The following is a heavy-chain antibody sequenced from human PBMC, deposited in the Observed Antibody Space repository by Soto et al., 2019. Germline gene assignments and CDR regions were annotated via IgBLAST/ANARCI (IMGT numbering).Heavy chain of an antibody. CDR1: GFTFSRYG. J-gene: IGHJ4*02. CDR2: MSGDGTTT. D-gene: IGHD3-22*01. V-gene: IGHV3-23*01. CDR3: AKDITFDSSAYDS. Sequence: EVQLLESGGGLVQPGGSRRLSCAASGFTFSRYGMSWVRQAPGKGLEWVSSMSGDGTTTYYIDSVKGRFTISRDNSRNTLSLQMNSLRAEDTAVYYCAKDITFDSSAYDSWGQGILVTVSS.